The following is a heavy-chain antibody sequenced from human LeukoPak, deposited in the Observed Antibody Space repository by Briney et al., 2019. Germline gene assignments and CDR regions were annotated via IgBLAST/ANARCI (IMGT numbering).Heavy chain of an antibody. CDR3: ARVGFSPAATMDY. D-gene: IGHD2-2*01. Sequence: GASVTLSFTCSGATFSIYAISWVRLAPGQGLEWMGRFIPILGIANYAQKFQGRVTITADKSTSTAYMELSSLRSEDTAVYYCARVGFSPAATMDYWGQGTLVTVSS. CDR2: FIPILGIA. J-gene: IGHJ4*02. V-gene: IGHV1-69*04. CDR1: GATFSIYA.